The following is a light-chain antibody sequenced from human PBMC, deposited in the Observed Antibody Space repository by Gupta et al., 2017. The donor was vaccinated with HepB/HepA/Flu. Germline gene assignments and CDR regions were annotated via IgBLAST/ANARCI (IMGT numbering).Light chain of an antibody. CDR3: AAWDDSLNGVV. Sequence: SVLTQPPSVSSAPRQRVTISCSGSSSNIGNNAVNWYQQLPGKAPKLLIYYDDRRPSGVADRFSGSKYGTSAALAISGLQAEDEADYYCAAWDDSLNGVVFGGGTKLTVL. V-gene: IGLV1-36*01. CDR1: SSNIGNNA. J-gene: IGLJ2*01. CDR2: YDD.